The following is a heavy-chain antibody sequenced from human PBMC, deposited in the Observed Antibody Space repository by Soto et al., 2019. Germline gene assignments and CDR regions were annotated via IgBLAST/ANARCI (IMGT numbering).Heavy chain of an antibody. CDR2: IYYSGTT. V-gene: IGHV4-28*01. CDR3: ARREIHGPIDY. CDR1: GYSISSSNW. Sequence: QVQLQESGPGLVKPSDTLSLTCAVSGYSISSSNWWGWIRQPPGKGLEWIGYIYYSGTTYYNPSLKSRVTTSVDTATNQFSVNLSSVTAVDTAVYYGARREIHGPIDYWGQGTLVTVSS. D-gene: IGHD1-26*01. J-gene: IGHJ4*02.